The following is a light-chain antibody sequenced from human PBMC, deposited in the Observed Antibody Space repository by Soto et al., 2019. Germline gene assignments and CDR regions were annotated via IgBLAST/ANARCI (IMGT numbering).Light chain of an antibody. CDR2: KAS. Sequence: DIKMTQSPATLSASVGDRVTVPCRSSQSISVWLAWYQQKAGKAPNLLIYKASRLESGVPSRFSGSGSETEFTLTISGLQPGDSATYYCQQYYSYPWTFGQGTKVDIK. CDR3: QQYYSYPWT. V-gene: IGKV1-5*03. CDR1: QSISVW. J-gene: IGKJ1*01.